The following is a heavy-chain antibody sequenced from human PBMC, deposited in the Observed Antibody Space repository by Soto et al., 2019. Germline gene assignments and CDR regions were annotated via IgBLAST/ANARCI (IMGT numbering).Heavy chain of an antibody. Sequence: EVELLESGGGLVQPEGSLRLSCAASGFTFSTYAMGWVRQAPGKGLEWVSVVSSGGGTHYADSVKGRFTVSRDNSKNTLSLQMNSLRADDTAVYYCAKRRGAGGHFAYWGQGALVPVSS. D-gene: IGHD2-15*01. CDR3: AKRRGAGGHFAY. CDR2: VSSGGGT. CDR1: GFTFSTYA. V-gene: IGHV3-23*01. J-gene: IGHJ4*02.